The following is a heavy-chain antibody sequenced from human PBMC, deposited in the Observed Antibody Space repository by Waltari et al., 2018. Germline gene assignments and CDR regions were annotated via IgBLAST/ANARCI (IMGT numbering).Heavy chain of an antibody. CDR1: GFPFRSYA. CDR2: ISSSSSNI. V-gene: IGHV3-21*02. D-gene: IGHD7-27*01. J-gene: IGHJ1*01. CDR3: ARGRLGATAEYFQD. Sequence: EVQLVESGGGMVKPGGSLRVSCEASGFPFRSYALNWVRQAPGKGLEWVSSISSSSSNIYYADSVKGRFTVSRDNAKNSLYLQMNSLRAEDTAVYFCARGRLGATAEYFQDWGQGTLVTVSS.